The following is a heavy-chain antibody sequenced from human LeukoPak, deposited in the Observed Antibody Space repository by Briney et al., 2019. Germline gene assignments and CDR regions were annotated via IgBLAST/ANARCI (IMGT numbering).Heavy chain of an antibody. Sequence: ASVKVSCKPSGYTFIDHYLHWVRQAPGQGLESLGWIDPDTGDTNYPQKFQGRVTMTRDTSSSTAYMELNRLRSDDTAVYYCARAGHNSNSGGYDFWGLGTLVTVSS. CDR3: ARAGHNSNSGGYDF. J-gene: IGHJ4*02. V-gene: IGHV1-2*02. D-gene: IGHD3-22*01. CDR1: GYTFIDHY. CDR2: IDPDTGDT.